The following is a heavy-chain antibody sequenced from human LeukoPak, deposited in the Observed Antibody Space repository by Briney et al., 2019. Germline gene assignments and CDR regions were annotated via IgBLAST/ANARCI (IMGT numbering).Heavy chain of an antibody. V-gene: IGHV3-21*01. CDR2: ISSGRSYV. J-gene: IGHJ4*02. Sequence: GGSLRLSCEPSGFTFSDDRMNWVRQAAGEGLEGGASISSGRSYVYYADSVKGRFTISRDNAKNSLYLHMNSLRAEDTAVYYCARDVYDRSGYYLFYFDYWGQGSLVTVSS. CDR3: ARDVYDRSGYYLFYFDY. D-gene: IGHD3-22*01. CDR1: GFTFSDDR.